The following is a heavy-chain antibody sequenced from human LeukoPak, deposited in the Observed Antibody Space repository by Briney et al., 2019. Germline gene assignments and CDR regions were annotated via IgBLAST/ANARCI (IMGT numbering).Heavy chain of an antibody. CDR3: AKTLPPVDRIGHIFDY. J-gene: IGHJ4*02. V-gene: IGHV3-30*02. Sequence: GGSLRLSCAASGFTFDDYGMSWVRQAPGKGLEWVAFIRYDGSNKYYADSVKGRFTISRDNSKNTLYLQMNSLRAEDTAVYYCAKTLPPVDRIGHIFDYWGQGTLVTVSS. D-gene: IGHD2-15*01. CDR2: IRYDGSNK. CDR1: GFTFDDYG.